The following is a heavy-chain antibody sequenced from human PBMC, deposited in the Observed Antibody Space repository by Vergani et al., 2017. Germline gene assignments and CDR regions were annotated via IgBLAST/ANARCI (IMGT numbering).Heavy chain of an antibody. CDR2: ISYDGSNK. J-gene: IGHJ4*02. V-gene: IGHV3-30*01. CDR1: GFTFSSYA. Sequence: QVQLVESGGGVVQPGRSLRLSCAASGFTFSSYAMHWVRQAPGKGLEWVAVISYDGSNKYYADSVKGRFTISRDNSKNTLYLQMNSLRAEDTAVYYCAGGLMTTVTIDYWGQGTLVTVSS. D-gene: IGHD4-11*01. CDR3: AGGLMTTVTIDY.